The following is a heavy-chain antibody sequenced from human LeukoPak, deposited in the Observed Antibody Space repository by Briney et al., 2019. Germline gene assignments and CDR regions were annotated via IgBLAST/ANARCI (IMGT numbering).Heavy chain of an antibody. J-gene: IGHJ4*02. Sequence: AASVKVSCKASGYTFTSYDINWVRQATGQGLEWMGWMNPNSGNTGYAQKFQGRVTMTRNTSISTAYMELSSLRSEDTAVYYCARENFLGGWYVDYWGQGTLVTVSS. CDR1: GYTFTSYD. CDR3: ARENFLGGWYVDY. D-gene: IGHD6-19*01. V-gene: IGHV1-8*01. CDR2: MNPNSGNT.